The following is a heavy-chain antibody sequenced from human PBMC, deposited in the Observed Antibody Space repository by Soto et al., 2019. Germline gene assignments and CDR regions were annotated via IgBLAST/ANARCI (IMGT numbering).Heavy chain of an antibody. CDR1: GFTFSSYA. J-gene: IGHJ6*03. CDR2: ISGSGGST. Sequence: EVQLLESGGGLVQPGGSLRLSCAASGFTFSSYAMSWVRQAPGKGLEWVSAISGSGGSTYYADSVKGRFTISRDNSKNTLFLQINSLRAEDTAVIYCGKNPYGDTPSSYYMDVWGKGTTVTVSS. V-gene: IGHV3-23*01. CDR3: GKNPYGDTPSSYYMDV. D-gene: IGHD4-17*01.